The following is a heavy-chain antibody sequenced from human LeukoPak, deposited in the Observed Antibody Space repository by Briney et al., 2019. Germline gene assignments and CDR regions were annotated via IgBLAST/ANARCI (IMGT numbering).Heavy chain of an antibody. CDR3: AKMPGDFWSAFYHYFDF. CDR1: GFSFSSYV. J-gene: IGHJ4*02. Sequence: GGSLRLSCAASGFSFSSYVMHWVRQAPGKGLEWVAPTSYDGSNKYYGDSVKGRFTISRDNSKNTLYLQMNSLRAQDTAVYYCAKMPGDFWSAFYHYFDFWGQGTLVTVSS. D-gene: IGHD3-3*01. CDR2: TSYDGSNK. V-gene: IGHV3-30*18.